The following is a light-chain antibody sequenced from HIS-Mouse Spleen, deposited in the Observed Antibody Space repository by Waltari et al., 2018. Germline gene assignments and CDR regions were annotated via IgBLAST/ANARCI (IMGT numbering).Light chain of an antibody. CDR2: GKN. CDR1: SLRSYY. V-gene: IGLV3-19*01. CDR3: NSRDSSGNHVV. J-gene: IGLJ2*01. Sequence: SSELTQDPAVSVALGQTVRITCQGDSLRSYYASWYPQKPGQAPVLFIYGKNNRPSGIPDLFSGSSSGNTASLTITGAQAEDEADYYCNSRDSSGNHVVFGGGTKLTVL.